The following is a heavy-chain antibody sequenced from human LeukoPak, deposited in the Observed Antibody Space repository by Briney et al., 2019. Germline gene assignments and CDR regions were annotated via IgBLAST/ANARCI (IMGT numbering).Heavy chain of an antibody. CDR3: ARDSSPGIGDAFDI. CDR2: ISSSSSYI. D-gene: IGHD6-13*01. V-gene: IGHV3-21*01. Sequence: PGGSLRPSCAASGFTFSSYSMNWVRQAPGKGLEWVSSISSSSSYIYHADSVKGRFTISRDNAKNSLYLQMNSLRAEDTAVYYCARDSSPGIGDAFDIWGQGTMVTVSS. J-gene: IGHJ3*02. CDR1: GFTFSSYS.